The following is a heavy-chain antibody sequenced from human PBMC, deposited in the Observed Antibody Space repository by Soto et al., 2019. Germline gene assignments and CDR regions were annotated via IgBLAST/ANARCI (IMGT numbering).Heavy chain of an antibody. CDR1: EFTLNTYW. D-gene: IGHD2-2*01. J-gene: IGHJ4*02. CDR3: ARDRCTSATCFPDY. CDR2: IKQDGSDK. Sequence: GGSLRLSCVASEFTLNTYWMTWVRQAPGKGLEWVANIKQDGSDKYYVDSVKGRFTISRDNAKNSLFLQMTSLRAEDTAVYYCARDRCTSATCFPDYWGQGTLVTVSS. V-gene: IGHV3-7*01.